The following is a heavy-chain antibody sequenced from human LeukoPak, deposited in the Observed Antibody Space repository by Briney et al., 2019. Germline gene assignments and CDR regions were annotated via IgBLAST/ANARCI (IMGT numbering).Heavy chain of an antibody. Sequence: SETLSLTCTVSGGSISSSSHYWGWIRQPPGKGLEWIGSIYHSGSTYYNPSLKSRVTISVDTSKNQFSLKLSSVTAADTAVYYCARERGAAGPGPIDYWGQGTLVTVSS. J-gene: IGHJ4*02. CDR2: IYHSGST. D-gene: IGHD6-13*01. V-gene: IGHV4-39*07. CDR1: GGSISSSSHY. CDR3: ARERGAAGPGPIDY.